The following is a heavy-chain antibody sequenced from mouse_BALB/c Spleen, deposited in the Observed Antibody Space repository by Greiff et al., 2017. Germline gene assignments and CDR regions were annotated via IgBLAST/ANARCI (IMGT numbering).Heavy chain of an antibody. CDR1: GYTFTDYE. CDR2: IDPETGGT. Sequence: VKLQQSGAELVRPGASVTLSCKASGYTFTDYEMHWVKQTPVHGLEWIGAIDPETGGTAYNQKFKGKATLTADKSSSTAYMELRSLTSEDSAVYYCTRKRTYYGNSFAYWGQGTLVTVSA. J-gene: IGHJ3*01. D-gene: IGHD2-10*01. CDR3: TRKRTYYGNSFAY. V-gene: IGHV1-15*01.